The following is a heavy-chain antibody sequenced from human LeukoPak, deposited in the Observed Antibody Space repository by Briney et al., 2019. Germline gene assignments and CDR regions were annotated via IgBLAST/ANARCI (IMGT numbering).Heavy chain of an antibody. CDR3: AREYQLLLGGRWFDP. V-gene: IGHV1-46*01. CDR1: GYTFTSYY. J-gene: IGHJ5*02. CDR2: INPSGGST. D-gene: IGHD2-2*01. Sequence: GASVKVSCKASGYTFTSYYMHWVRQAPGQGLEWMGIINPSGGSTSYAQKSQGRVTMTRDTSTSTVYMELSSLRSEDTAVYYCAREYQLLLGGRWFDPWGQGTLVTVSS.